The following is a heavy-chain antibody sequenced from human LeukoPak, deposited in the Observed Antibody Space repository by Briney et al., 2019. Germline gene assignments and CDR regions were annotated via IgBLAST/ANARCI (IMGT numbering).Heavy chain of an antibody. D-gene: IGHD3-10*01. J-gene: IGHJ6*03. V-gene: IGHV1-2*02. CDR3: ARGSAGWFGPMDV. Sequence: ASVKVSCKASGYTFTGYYMHWVRQAPGQGLEWMGWINPNSGGTNYAQKLQGRVTMTTDTSTSTAYMELRSLRSDDAAVYYCARGSAGWFGPMDVWGKGTTVTISS. CDR1: GYTFTGYY. CDR2: INPNSGGT.